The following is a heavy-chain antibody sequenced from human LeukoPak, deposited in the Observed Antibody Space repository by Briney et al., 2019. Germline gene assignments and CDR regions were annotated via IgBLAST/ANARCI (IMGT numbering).Heavy chain of an antibody. CDR1: GGSFSGYY. Sequence: PSETLSLTCAVYGGSFSGYYWSWIRQPPGKGLEWIGYIYYSGSTNYNPSLKSRVTISVDTSKNQFSLKLSSVTAADTAVYYCARHIAGSGFHYYYYYGMDVWGQGTTVTVSS. V-gene: IGHV4-59*08. CDR2: IYYSGST. D-gene: IGHD1-14*01. CDR3: ARHIAGSGFHYYYYYGMDV. J-gene: IGHJ6*02.